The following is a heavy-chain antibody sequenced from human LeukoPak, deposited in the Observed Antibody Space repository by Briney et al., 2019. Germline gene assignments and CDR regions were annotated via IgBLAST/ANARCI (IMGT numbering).Heavy chain of an antibody. V-gene: IGHV4-59*01. Sequence: SETLSLTCTVSGGSISSYYWSWIRQPPGRGLEWIGYIYYSGSTNYNPSLKSRVTISVDTSKNQFSLKLSSVTAADTAVYYCARGYGHIYSSWYPYWGQGTLVTVSS. CDR3: ARGYGHIYSSWYPY. D-gene: IGHD6-13*01. CDR2: IYYSGST. CDR1: GGSISSYY. J-gene: IGHJ4*02.